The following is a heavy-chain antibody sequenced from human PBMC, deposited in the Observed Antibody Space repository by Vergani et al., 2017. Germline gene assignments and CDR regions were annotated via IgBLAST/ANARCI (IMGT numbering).Heavy chain of an antibody. CDR2: ISGSGGST. Sequence: EVQLLESGGGLVQPGGSLRLSCAASRFTFSSYAMTWVRQAPGKGLEWVSAISGSGGSTYFADSVKGRFTISRDNSKNTLYLQMNSLRAEDTAVYYCAKGPSFIAARPDYWGQGTLVTVSS. D-gene: IGHD6-6*01. J-gene: IGHJ4*02. CDR3: AKGPSFIAARPDY. V-gene: IGHV3-23*01. CDR1: RFTFSSYA.